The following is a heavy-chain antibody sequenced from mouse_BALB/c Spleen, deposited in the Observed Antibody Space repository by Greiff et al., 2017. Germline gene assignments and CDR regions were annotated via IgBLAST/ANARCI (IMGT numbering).Heavy chain of an antibody. J-gene: IGHJ2*01. D-gene: IGHD2-10*01. CDR3: ASSYYGNRYYFDY. V-gene: IGHV2-2*02. CDR2: IWSGGST. CDR1: GFSLTSYG. Sequence: VQVVESGPGLVQPSQSLSITCTVSGFSLTSYGVHWVRQSPGKGLEWLGVIWSGGSTDYNAAFISRLSISKDNAKSQVFFKMNSLQANDTAIYYCASSYYGNRYYFDYWGQGTTLTVSS.